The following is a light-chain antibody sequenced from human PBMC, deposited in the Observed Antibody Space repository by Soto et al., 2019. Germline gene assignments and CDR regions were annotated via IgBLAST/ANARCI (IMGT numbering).Light chain of an antibody. CDR2: AAS. V-gene: IGKV1-39*01. Sequence: DIQMTQSPSSLSESAGDRVTITCRASQGISTYLNWYQQKPGKAPKLLIYAASSLQSGVPSRFSGSGSETDFTLTISSLQPEDFATYSCQQSYSNTRTFGQGTKVDIK. CDR1: QGISTY. CDR3: QQSYSNTRT. J-gene: IGKJ1*01.